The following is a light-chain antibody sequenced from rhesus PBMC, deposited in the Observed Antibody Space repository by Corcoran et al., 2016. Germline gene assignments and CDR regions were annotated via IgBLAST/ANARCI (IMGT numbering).Light chain of an antibody. V-gene: IGKV3-10*01. CDR3: YQHSSGYS. CDR2: GAS. CDR1: QSVSSY. Sequence: QVILTQSPATLSLSPGERATLSCRASQSVSSYLAWYQQKPGQAPRLLIYGASSRATGIPDWFSGSGSGTDFTLTISSLEPEDVGVYHCYQHSSGYSFGQGTKVEIK. J-gene: IGKJ2*01.